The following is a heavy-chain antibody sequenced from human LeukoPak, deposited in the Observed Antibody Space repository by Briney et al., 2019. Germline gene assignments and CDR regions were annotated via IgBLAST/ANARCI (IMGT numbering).Heavy chain of an antibody. D-gene: IGHD2-2*01. CDR3: AKDRAQVVPALPDY. CDR2: ISGSGGST. J-gene: IGHJ4*02. CDR1: GFTFSSYA. Sequence: PGGSLRLSCAASGFTFSSYAMSWVRQAPGKGLEWVSAISGSGGSTYYADSVKGRFTISRDNSKKTLYLQMNSLRAEDTAVYYCAKDRAQVVPALPDYWGQGTLVTVSS. V-gene: IGHV3-23*01.